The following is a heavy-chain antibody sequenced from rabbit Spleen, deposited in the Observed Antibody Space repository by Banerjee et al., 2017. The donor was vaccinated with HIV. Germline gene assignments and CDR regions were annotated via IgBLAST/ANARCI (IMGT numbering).Heavy chain of an antibody. CDR1: GFSFSSGAY. CDR2: TAGGRSAFT. CDR3: ARDTATSFSTYGMDL. V-gene: IGHV1S40*01. J-gene: IGHJ6*01. D-gene: IGHD1-1*01. Sequence: QSLEESGGGLVKPGASLTLTCTASGFSFSSGAYMCWVRQAPGKGLEWIACTAGGRSAFTYYASWAKGRFTISKASSTTVTLQMTSLTAADTATYFCARDTATSFSTYGMDLWGPGTLVTVS.